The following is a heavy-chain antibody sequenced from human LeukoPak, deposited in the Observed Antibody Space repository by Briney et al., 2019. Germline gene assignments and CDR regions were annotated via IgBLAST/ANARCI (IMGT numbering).Heavy chain of an antibody. D-gene: IGHD2-2*01. CDR2: IYYSGST. CDR1: GGSISSGDYY. Sequence: SETLSLTCTVSGGSISSGDYYWSWIRQPPGKGLEWIGYIYYSGSTYYNPSLKSRVTISVDTSKNQFSLKLSSVTAADTAVYYCARLEECTGSTCYPYYFDYWGPGTLVTVSS. V-gene: IGHV4-30-4*08. CDR3: ARLEECTGSTCYPYYFDY. J-gene: IGHJ4*02.